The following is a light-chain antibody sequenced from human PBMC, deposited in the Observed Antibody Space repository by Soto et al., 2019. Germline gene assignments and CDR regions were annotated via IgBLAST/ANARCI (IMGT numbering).Light chain of an antibody. CDR1: QSVSSSY. J-gene: IGKJ4*01. CDR3: RLYVCSRPP. V-gene: IGKV3-20*01. Sequence: EIVLTQAQGTLALSSGDGAALSCRASQSVSSSYVAWYQQKPGQAPRLLIYGASSRATGIPDRFSGSGSGTDFTLSISRLEPEDVAMYYCRLYVCSRPPVGRGTK. CDR2: GAS.